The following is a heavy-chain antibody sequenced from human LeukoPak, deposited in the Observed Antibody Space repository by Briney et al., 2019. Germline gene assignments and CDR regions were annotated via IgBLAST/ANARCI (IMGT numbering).Heavy chain of an antibody. CDR2: IKQDGSEK. D-gene: IGHD6-19*01. J-gene: IGHJ6*03. CDR3: ARALYSSGWYQRYYYYYMDV. V-gene: IGHV3-7*01. CDR1: GFTFSSYW. Sequence: GGSLRLSCAASGFTFSSYWMSWVRQAPGKGLEWVANIKQDGSEKYYVDSVKGRFTISRDNAKNSLYLQMNSLRAEDTAVYYCARALYSSGWYQRYYYYYMDVWGKGTTVIVSS.